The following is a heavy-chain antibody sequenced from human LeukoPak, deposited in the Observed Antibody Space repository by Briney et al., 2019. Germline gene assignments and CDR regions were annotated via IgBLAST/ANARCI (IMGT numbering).Heavy chain of an antibody. J-gene: IGHJ4*02. CDR1: GFTFNNFG. V-gene: IGHV3-30*02. CDR2: IGYEGVHK. CDR3: AKDLHGGYSSDY. Sequence: PAGSLRLSCAASGFTFNNFGMHWVRQAPGKGLEWVSFIGYEGVHKYYADSVKGRFTISKDNSKATLYLQMNSLRPEDTAVYYCAKDLHGGYSSDYWGQGTLVTVFS. D-gene: IGHD4-23*01.